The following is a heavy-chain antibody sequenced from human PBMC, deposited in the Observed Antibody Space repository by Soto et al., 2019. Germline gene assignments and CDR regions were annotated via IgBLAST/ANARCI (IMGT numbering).Heavy chain of an antibody. J-gene: IGHJ4*02. CDR3: ARDHPGGGEDY. CDR1: GYTFTSYG. V-gene: IGHV3-30-3*01. Sequence: SCKASGYTFTSYGISWVRQAPGKGLEWVAVISYDGSNKYSADSVKGRFTISRDNSKNTLYLQMNSLRAEDTAVYYCARDHPGGGEDYWGQGTLVTVSS. D-gene: IGHD3-16*01. CDR2: ISYDGSNK.